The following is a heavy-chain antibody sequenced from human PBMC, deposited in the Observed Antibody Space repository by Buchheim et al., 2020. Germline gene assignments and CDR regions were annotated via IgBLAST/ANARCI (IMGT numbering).Heavy chain of an antibody. D-gene: IGHD3-10*01. CDR3: ARDRNYYGSGSPYYGMDV. CDR1: GFTFSSYA. Sequence: QVQLVESGGGVVQPGRSLRLSCAASGFTFSSYAMHWVRQAPGKGLEWVAVISYDGSNKYYADSVKGRFTISRDNSKNTLYLQMNSLRAEDTAVYYCARDRNYYGSGSPYYGMDVWGQGTT. CDR2: ISYDGSNK. J-gene: IGHJ6*02. V-gene: IGHV3-30-3*01.